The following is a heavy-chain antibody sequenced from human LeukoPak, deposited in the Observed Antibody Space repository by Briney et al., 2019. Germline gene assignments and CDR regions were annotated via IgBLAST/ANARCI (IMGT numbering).Heavy chain of an antibody. CDR2: ISAYNGNT. CDR3: ARDRIMITFGGVIVYPNWFDP. D-gene: IGHD3-16*02. Sequence: ASVKVSCKASGYTFTGYGISWVRQAPGQGLEWMGWISAYNGNTNYAQKLQGRVTMTTDTSTSTAYMELRSLRSDDTAVYYCARDRIMITFGGVIVYPNWFDPWGQGTLVTVSS. J-gene: IGHJ5*02. V-gene: IGHV1-18*01. CDR1: GYTFTGYG.